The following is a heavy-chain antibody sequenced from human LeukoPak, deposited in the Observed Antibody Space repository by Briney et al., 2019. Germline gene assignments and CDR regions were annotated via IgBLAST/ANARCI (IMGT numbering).Heavy chain of an antibody. CDR1: GGSISSSSYY. Sequence: TSETLSLTCTVSGGSISSSSYYWGWIRQPPGKGLEWIGSIYYSGSTYYNPSLKSRVTISVDTSKNQFSLKLSSVTAADTAVYYCARELKTVAGTGYWGQGTLVTVSS. J-gene: IGHJ4*02. V-gene: IGHV4-39*01. CDR3: ARELKTVAGTGY. D-gene: IGHD6-19*01. CDR2: IYYSGST.